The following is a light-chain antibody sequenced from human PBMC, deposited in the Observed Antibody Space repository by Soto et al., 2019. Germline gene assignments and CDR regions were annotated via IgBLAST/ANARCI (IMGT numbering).Light chain of an antibody. CDR2: KAS. V-gene: IGKV1-5*03. J-gene: IGKJ1*01. CDR3: QHYNSYSDA. CDR1: QTISSW. Sequence: IRMTQSPSTLSVSVGDRVTITCRARQTISSWLAWYQQKPGKAPKLQIYKASTLKSGVPSRFSGSGAGTEFTLTISSLQPDDFASYYCQHYNSYSDAFGQGTKVELK.